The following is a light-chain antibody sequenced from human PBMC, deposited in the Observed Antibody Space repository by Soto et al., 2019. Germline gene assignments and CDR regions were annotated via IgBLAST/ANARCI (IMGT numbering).Light chain of an antibody. CDR1: QGISSW. CDR2: DAS. J-gene: IGKJ1*01. CDR3: QQYNSYWT. Sequence: DIQMTQSPSSVSASVGDRVTITCRASQGISSWLAWYQQKPGKAPKLLIYDASSLESGVPSRLSGSGSGTEFTLTISSMKPDDFATYYCQQYNSYWTFGQGTKVDIK. V-gene: IGKV1-5*01.